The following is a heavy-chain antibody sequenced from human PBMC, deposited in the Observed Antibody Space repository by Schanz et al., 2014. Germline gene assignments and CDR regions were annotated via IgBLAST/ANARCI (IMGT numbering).Heavy chain of an antibody. D-gene: IGHD2-2*01. Sequence: QVQLVQSGAEVKKPGVSVKVSCKASGYTFTTYYIHWVRQAPGQGLEWMGKINPSSGTTRFAQNFQGRLTVTRDTSTSTVNMELSSLRSEDTAVYYCARGGFIDSTSFDSWGQGTLVTVSS. CDR1: GYTFTTYY. CDR2: INPSSGTT. J-gene: IGHJ4*02. CDR3: ARGGFIDSTSFDS. V-gene: IGHV1-46*03.